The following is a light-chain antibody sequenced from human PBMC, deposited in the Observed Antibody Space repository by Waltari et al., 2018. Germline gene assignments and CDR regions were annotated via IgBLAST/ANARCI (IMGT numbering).Light chain of an antibody. CDR3: QQYNSYSLLT. J-gene: IGKJ4*01. CDR2: KAS. V-gene: IGKV1-5*03. Sequence: IQMTHSPSTLSAPLEARFTITCGASQSISNWLAWYQQKPGKAPKLLIYKASTLESGVPSRFSGSGSGTEFTLTISSLQPDDFATYYCQQYNSYSLLTFGGGTKVEIK. CDR1: QSISNW.